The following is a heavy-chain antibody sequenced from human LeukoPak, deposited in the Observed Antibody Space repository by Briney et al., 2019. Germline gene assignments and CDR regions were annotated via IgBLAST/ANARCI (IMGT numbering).Heavy chain of an antibody. V-gene: IGHV5-51*01. D-gene: IGHD3-16*01. CDR2: IYPADSDI. J-gene: IGHJ4*02. Sequence: KRGESLKISCKGSGYDFTTYWIGWVRQMPGKGLEWMGIIYPADSDITYNPSFQGQVTISADKSINTAYLQWSSLKASDTAMYYCATNGVGDSIDFWGQGTLVTVSS. CDR3: ATNGVGDSIDF. CDR1: GYDFTTYW.